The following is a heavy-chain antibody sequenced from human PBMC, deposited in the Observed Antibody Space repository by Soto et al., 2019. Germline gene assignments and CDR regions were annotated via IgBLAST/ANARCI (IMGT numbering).Heavy chain of an antibody. CDR2: IKQDGSDK. J-gene: IGHJ4*02. D-gene: IGHD2-21*01. CDR1: GFSLRNYW. V-gene: IGHV3-7*01. CDR3: TRDAYDY. Sequence: EVQLVESGGGLVQPGGSLRPSCAASGFSLRNYWMSWVRQAPGKGLEWVANIKQDGSDKYYVDSVKGRFTISRDNAKNSLYLQMNSLRAEDTALYYCTRDAYDYWGQGTLVTVSS.